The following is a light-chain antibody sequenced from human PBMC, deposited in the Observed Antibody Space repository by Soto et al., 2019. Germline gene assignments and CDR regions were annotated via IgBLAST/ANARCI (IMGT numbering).Light chain of an antibody. CDR2: EVS. J-gene: IGLJ1*01. CDR3: CSYESCSISLYD. CDR1: SSDVGSYNL. Sequence: SVLTQPASVSGPPGQSIAICCTGTSSDVGSYNLVSWYHQHPGKAPKLMIYEVSKRPSEVSNRFSGSKSGNTASLTLSGLQAEDEAYYDSCSYESCSISLYDSVTGTKVT. V-gene: IGLV2-23*02.